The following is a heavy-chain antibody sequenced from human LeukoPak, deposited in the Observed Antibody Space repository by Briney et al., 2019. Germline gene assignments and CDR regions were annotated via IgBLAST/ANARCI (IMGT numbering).Heavy chain of an antibody. V-gene: IGHV3-49*04. D-gene: IGHD3-10*01. CDR2: IRSKTYGGTT. Sequence: GGSLRLSCTASGFTFGDYGLSWVRQAPGKGLEWVGFIRSKTYGGTTEYAASVKGRFTISRDDSKSIAYLQMNSLKTEDTAVYYCTGSFGELTFFDYWGQGTLVTVSS. J-gene: IGHJ4*02. CDR3: TGSFGELTFFDY. CDR1: GFTFGDYG.